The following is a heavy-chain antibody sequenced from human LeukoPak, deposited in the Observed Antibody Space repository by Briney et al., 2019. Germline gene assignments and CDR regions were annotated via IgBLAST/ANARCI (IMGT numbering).Heavy chain of an antibody. CDR3: ARPAYYYDSSGYFDY. CDR1: GGTFSSYA. Sequence: GASVKVSCKASGGTFSSYAISRVRQAPGQGLEWMGRIIPILGIANYAQKFQGRVTITADKSTSTAYMELSSLRSEDTAVYYCARPAYYYDSSGYFDYWGQGTLVTVSP. CDR2: IIPILGIA. V-gene: IGHV1-69*04. J-gene: IGHJ4*02. D-gene: IGHD3-22*01.